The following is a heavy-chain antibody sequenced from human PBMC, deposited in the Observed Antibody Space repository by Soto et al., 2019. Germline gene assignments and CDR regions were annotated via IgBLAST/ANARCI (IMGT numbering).Heavy chain of an antibody. V-gene: IGHV1-18*01. D-gene: IGHD3-3*01. CDR3: ARGKAYDFWSGYSYGWFDP. J-gene: IGHJ5*02. CDR1: GYTFTSYG. Sequence: QVQLVQSGAEVKKPGASVKVSCKASGYTFTSYGISWVRQAPGQGLEWMGWISAYNGNTNYAQKLQGRVTMTTDTSTSTAYMELRSLRSDDTAVYYCARGKAYDFWSGYSYGWFDPWGQGTLVTVSS. CDR2: ISAYNGNT.